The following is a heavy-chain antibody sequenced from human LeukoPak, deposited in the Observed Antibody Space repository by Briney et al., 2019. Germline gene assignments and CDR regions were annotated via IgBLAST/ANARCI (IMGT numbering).Heavy chain of an antibody. J-gene: IGHJ4*02. CDR1: DGSISSSSYY. Sequence: PSETLSLTCTVSDGSISSSSYYWGWIRQPPGKGLEWIGSIYYTGSTYYNPSLNTRVTISVDTSKNQFSLKLSFVTAADTAVYYCARQNAVAGTKGPSFEYWGQGTLVTVSS. D-gene: IGHD6-19*01. CDR3: ARQNAVAGTKGPSFEY. V-gene: IGHV4-39*01. CDR2: IYYTGST.